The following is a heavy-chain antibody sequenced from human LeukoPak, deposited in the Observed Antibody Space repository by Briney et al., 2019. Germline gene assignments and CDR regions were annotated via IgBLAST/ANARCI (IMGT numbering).Heavy chain of an antibody. CDR2: ISGSGGST. CDR3: AREEQQLVEGVDY. Sequence: GGSLRLSCAASGFAFSSYAMSWVRQAPGKGLEWVSAISGSGGSTYYADSVKGRFTISRDNAKNSLYLQMNSLRAEDTAVYYCAREEQQLVEGVDYWGQGTLVTVSS. J-gene: IGHJ4*02. D-gene: IGHD6-13*01. V-gene: IGHV3-23*01. CDR1: GFAFSSYA.